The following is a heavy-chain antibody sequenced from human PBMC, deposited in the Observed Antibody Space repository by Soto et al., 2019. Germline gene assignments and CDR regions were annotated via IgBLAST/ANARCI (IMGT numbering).Heavy chain of an antibody. Sequence: EVQLLESGGDLAEPGGSLRLSCAASGFAFTHVWMTWVRQAPGRGLEWVGRIKRKIDGETTNYAAPVKGRFTISRDESKNTLYLQMNSLKTADSAVYYCAADRYCSSNTCPGAFDIWGQGTMV. CDR3: AADRYCSSNTCPGAFDI. CDR2: IKRKIDGETT. J-gene: IGHJ3*02. D-gene: IGHD2-2*01. CDR1: GFAFTHVW. V-gene: IGHV3-15*01.